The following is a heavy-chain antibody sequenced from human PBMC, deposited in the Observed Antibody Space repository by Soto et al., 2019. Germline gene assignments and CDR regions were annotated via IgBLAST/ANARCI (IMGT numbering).Heavy chain of an antibody. Sequence: GSLRLSCAASGFTFSSYAMHWVRQAPGKGLEWVAVISYDGSNKYYADSVKGRFTISRDNSKNTLYLQMNSLRSEDTAVYYCARDRVVAAANWFDPWGQGTLVPVSS. CDR1: GFTFSSYA. D-gene: IGHD2-15*01. CDR2: ISYDGSNK. V-gene: IGHV3-30-3*01. J-gene: IGHJ5*02. CDR3: ARDRVVAAANWFDP.